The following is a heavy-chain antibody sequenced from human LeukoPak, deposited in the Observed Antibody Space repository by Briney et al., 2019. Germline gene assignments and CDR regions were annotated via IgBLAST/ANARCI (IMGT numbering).Heavy chain of an antibody. Sequence: GGSLRLSCAASGFSFSSYAIHWVRQAPGKGLERVSAISGSGDSTYYPDAVKGRFTISRDNSKNTLYLQMGSLRAEDTAVYYCARGAYYYEDWGQGTLVTVSS. J-gene: IGHJ4*02. CDR3: ARGAYYYED. V-gene: IGHV3-23*01. CDR2: ISGSGDST. CDR1: GFSFSSYA. D-gene: IGHD3-22*01.